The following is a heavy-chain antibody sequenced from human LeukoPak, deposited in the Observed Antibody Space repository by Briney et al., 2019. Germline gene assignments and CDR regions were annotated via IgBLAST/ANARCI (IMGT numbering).Heavy chain of an antibody. CDR1: GGSINSGGYY. Sequence: SEALSLTCTVSGGSINSGGYYWSWIRQHPGKGLEWIGYIYYSGSTYYNPSLKSRVTISVDTSKNQFSLKLSSVTAADTAVYYCARLTGSGSYYYYYYYMDVWGKGTTVTVSS. CDR3: ARLTGSGSYYYYYYYMDV. J-gene: IGHJ6*03. V-gene: IGHV4-31*03. D-gene: IGHD3-10*01. CDR2: IYYSGST.